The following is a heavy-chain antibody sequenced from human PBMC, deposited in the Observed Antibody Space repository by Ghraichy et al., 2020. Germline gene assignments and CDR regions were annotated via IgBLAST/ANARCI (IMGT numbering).Heavy chain of an antibody. J-gene: IGHJ4*02. CDR1: GFTFSSFD. CDR2: IGSSGGII. V-gene: IGHV3-48*02. D-gene: IGHD3-16*02. Sequence: GSLRLSCTVSGFTFSSFDMSWVRQAPGKGLEWISYIGSSGGIISYADSVKGRFAISRDNAKSSLFLQMNSLRDEDTAVYYCARDPYFWGSYRYYYFDYWGRGTLVTVSS. CDR3: ARDPYFWGSYRYYYFDY.